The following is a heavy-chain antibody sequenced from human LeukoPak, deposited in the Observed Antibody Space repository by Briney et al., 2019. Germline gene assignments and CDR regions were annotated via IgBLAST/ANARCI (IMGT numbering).Heavy chain of an antibody. CDR3: AKDWFATTDY. CDR2: ITTDETT. Sequence: PGGSLRLSCAASGFPFSVSWMHWFRQVPREGLMWVSRITTDETTTYADSVRGRFSISRDNAKNTVYLQMNSLRVEDTAVYYCAKDWFATTDYWGQGILVTVSA. D-gene: IGHD3-3*01. J-gene: IGHJ4*02. CDR1: GFPFSVSW. V-gene: IGHV3-74*01.